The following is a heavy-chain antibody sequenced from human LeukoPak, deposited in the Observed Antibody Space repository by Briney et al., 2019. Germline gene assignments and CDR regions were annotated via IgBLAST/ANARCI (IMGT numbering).Heavy chain of an antibody. D-gene: IGHD2-15*01. CDR3: ARDPGYCSGGSCYDY. Sequence: GGSLRLSCAASGFTVSNNYMTWVRQAPGKGLEWVSVIYSDGSTYYADSVKGRFTISRDNSKNTLYLQMNSLRAEDTAVYYCARDPGYCSGGSCYDYWGQGTLVTVSS. CDR1: GFTVSNNY. V-gene: IGHV3-53*01. CDR2: IYSDGST. J-gene: IGHJ4*02.